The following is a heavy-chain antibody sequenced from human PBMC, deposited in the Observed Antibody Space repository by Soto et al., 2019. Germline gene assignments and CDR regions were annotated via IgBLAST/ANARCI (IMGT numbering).Heavy chain of an antibody. Sequence: PSETLSITFAVSGGSISSGGYAWSWIRQPPGKGLEWIGYIYHSGSTYYNPSLKSRVTISVGRSKNQFSLKLSSVTAADTAVYYCARGLATVVTDYFDYWGQGTLVTVSS. CDR2: IYHSGST. J-gene: IGHJ4*02. V-gene: IGHV4-30-2*01. CDR3: ARGLATVVTDYFDY. CDR1: GGSISSGGYA. D-gene: IGHD4-17*01.